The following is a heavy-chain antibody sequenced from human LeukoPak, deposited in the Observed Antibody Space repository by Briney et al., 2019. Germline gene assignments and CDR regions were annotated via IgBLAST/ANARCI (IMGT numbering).Heavy chain of an antibody. Sequence: SETLCLTCTVSGVSISSYDWSWIRQPPGKGLEWIGYIFYRGSGSYNASLKSGVTISIDTSKHQVSLKLTSVTAADKAVYYCARTNPSFDYWGQGTLVTVSS. CDR1: GVSISSYD. J-gene: IGHJ4*02. V-gene: IGHV4-59*08. CDR3: ARTNPSFDY. CDR2: IFYRGSG.